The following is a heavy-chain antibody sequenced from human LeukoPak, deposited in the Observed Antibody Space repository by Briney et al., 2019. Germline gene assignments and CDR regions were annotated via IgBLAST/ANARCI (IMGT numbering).Heavy chain of an antibody. V-gene: IGHV3-11*01. J-gene: IGHJ3*02. D-gene: IGHD1-26*01. CDR2: ISSSGSTI. Sequence: GGSLRLSCAASGFTFSDYYMSWIRQAPGKGLEWVSYISSSGSTIYYADSVKGRFTISRDNAKNSLYLQMNSLRAEDTAVYYCAGVSATNDAFDIWGQGTMVTVSS. CDR3: AGVSATNDAFDI. CDR1: GFTFSDYY.